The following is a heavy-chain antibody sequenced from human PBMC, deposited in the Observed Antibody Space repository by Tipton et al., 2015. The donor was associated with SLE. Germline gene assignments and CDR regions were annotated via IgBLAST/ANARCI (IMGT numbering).Heavy chain of an antibody. J-gene: IGHJ4*02. D-gene: IGHD2-15*01. CDR1: GFTFGDYA. Sequence: SLRLSCTASGFTFGDYAMSWFRQAPGKGLEWVGFIRSKAYGGTTEYAASVKGRFTISRDDSKSIAYLQMNSLKTEDTAVYYRTRYYCSGGSCPFDYWGQGTLVTVSS. V-gene: IGHV3-49*03. CDR3: TRYYCSGGSCPFDY. CDR2: IRSKAYGGTT.